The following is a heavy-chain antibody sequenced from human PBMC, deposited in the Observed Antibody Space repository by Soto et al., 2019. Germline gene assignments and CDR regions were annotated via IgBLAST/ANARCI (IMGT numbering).Heavy chain of an antibody. CDR2: MYYSGTT. V-gene: IGHV4-39*01. CDR3: AVVDSTGNWFAP. D-gene: IGHD3-22*01. Sequence: SETLSLTCTVSGGSISSSDFYWGWLRQPPGKGLDFIGSMYYSGTTYYNPSLKNRITISVDTSKNQFSLKLISVTAADTAVYYCAVVDSTGNWFAPWGQGALVTVSS. CDR1: GGSISSSDFY. J-gene: IGHJ5*02.